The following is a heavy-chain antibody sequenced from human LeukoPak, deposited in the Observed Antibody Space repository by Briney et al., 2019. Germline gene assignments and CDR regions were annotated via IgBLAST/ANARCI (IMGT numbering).Heavy chain of an antibody. CDR1: GGSFSGYY. CDR3: ARRYSGYDWGYFDY. V-gene: IGHV4-34*01. D-gene: IGHD5-12*01. J-gene: IGHJ4*02. CDR2: INHSGST. Sequence: PSETLSLTCAVYGGSFSGYYWSWIRQPPGKGLEWIGEINHSGSTNYNPSLKSRVTISVDTSKNQFSLKLSSVTAADTAVYYCARRYSGYDWGYFDYWGQGTLVTVSS.